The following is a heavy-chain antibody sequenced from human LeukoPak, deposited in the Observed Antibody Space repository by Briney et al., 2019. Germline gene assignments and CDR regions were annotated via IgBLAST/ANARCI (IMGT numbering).Heavy chain of an antibody. CDR1: GFTFSTYG. CDR2: ISGTAAAT. D-gene: IGHD3-10*01. CDR3: AKRGPGSPQSGKYYFDY. Sequence: GGSLRLSCAVSGFTFSTYGMTWVRQAPGKGLEWVSGISGTAAATFYGDSVKGRFTISRDNSKKTVYLQMNSLRAEDTAVYYCAKRGPGSPQSGKYYFDYWGQGTLVTVSS. V-gene: IGHV3-23*01. J-gene: IGHJ4*02.